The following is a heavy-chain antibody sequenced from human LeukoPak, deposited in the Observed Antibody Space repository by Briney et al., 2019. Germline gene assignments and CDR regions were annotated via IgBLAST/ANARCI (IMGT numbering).Heavy chain of an antibody. V-gene: IGHV4-59*08. Sequence: SETLSLTCTVSGGSISSYYWSWIRQPPGKGLEWIGYIYYSGSTNYNPSLKSRVTISVDTSKNQFSPKLSSVTAADTAVYYCARHAGQQLVHFDYWGQGTLVTVSS. CDR1: GGSISSYY. D-gene: IGHD6-13*01. CDR2: IYYSGST. CDR3: ARHAGQQLVHFDY. J-gene: IGHJ4*02.